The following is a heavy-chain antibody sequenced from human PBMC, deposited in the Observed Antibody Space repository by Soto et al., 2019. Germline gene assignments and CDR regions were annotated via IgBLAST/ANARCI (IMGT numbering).Heavy chain of an antibody. V-gene: IGHV1-69*02. Sequence: QVQLVQSGAEVKKPGSSVKVSCKASGGTFSSYTISWVRQAPGQGLEWTGRIIPILGIANYAQKFQGRVTITADKSTSTAYMELSSLRSEDTAVYYCARLVAYSSSWYNWFDPWGQGTLVTVSS. CDR1: GGTFSSYT. CDR2: IIPILGIA. J-gene: IGHJ5*02. CDR3: ARLVAYSSSWYNWFDP. D-gene: IGHD6-13*01.